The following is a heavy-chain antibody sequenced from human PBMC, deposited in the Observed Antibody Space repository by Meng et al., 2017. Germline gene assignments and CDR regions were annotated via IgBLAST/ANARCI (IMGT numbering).Heavy chain of an antibody. CDR2: INHRGTT. CDR1: WGSVSGYS. D-gene: IGHD3-16*02. CDR3: ARVIYDYVWGSYRFDY. J-gene: IGHJ4*02. V-gene: IGHV4-34*01. Sequence: VSSSATWARYWGSVSGYSWSWIGQPPGKGLEWIGEINHRGTTNYTPSLKSRVTISVDTSKNQFSLKLSSVTAADTAVYYCARVIYDYVWGSYRFDYWGQGTLVTVSS.